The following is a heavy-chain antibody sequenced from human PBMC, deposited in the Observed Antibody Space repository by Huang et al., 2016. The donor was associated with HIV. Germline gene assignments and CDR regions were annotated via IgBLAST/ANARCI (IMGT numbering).Heavy chain of an antibody. Sequence: QVQLVESGGGVVQPGGSLRLSCAASGFTFSSYGMHWVRQAPGKGLEWVAIMRYDGSNKYYADSVRGRFTISRDNSKNTLYLQMNSLRAEDTAVYYCAKGSMANAFDIWGQGTMVTVSS. CDR2: MRYDGSNK. V-gene: IGHV3-30*02. J-gene: IGHJ3*02. CDR3: AKGSMANAFDI. D-gene: IGHD3-10*01. CDR1: GFTFSSYG.